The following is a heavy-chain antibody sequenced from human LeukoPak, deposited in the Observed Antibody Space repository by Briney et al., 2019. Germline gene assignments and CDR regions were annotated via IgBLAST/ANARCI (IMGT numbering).Heavy chain of an antibody. CDR3: AKAVAQYSGGWYDY. CDR1: GFSFSIYW. Sequence: PGGSLRLSCAASGFSFSIYWMHWVRQAPGEGLEGVSVISSTGGGTYDADSVKDRFTISRDNSKNTLYLQMNSLRTEDTAVYYCAKAVAQYSGGWYDYWGQGTLVTVSS. CDR2: ISSTGGGT. V-gene: IGHV3-23*01. D-gene: IGHD6-19*01. J-gene: IGHJ4*02.